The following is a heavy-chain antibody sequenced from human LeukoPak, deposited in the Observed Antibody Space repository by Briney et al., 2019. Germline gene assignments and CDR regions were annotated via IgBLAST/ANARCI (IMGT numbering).Heavy chain of an antibody. J-gene: IGHJ4*02. D-gene: IGHD3-3*01. CDR2: ISNSGNYI. Sequence: PGGSLRLSCAASGFTFSSYSMNWVRQAPGKGLEWVSSISNSGNYIYYADSLKGRFTISRDNAKNSLYLQMNSLRVEDTAVYYCARDSDYTFWSSYYREGVDYWGQGTLVTVSS. CDR1: GFTFSSYS. CDR3: ARDSDYTFWSSYYREGVDY. V-gene: IGHV3-21*01.